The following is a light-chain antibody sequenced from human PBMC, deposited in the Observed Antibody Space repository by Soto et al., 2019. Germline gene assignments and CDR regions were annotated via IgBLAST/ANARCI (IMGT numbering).Light chain of an antibody. Sequence: DIQMTQSPSTLSASVGDRFTSTCRASQSISSYLNWYQQKPGKAPKLLIYAASSLQSGVPSRFSGSGSGTDFTLTISSLQPEDFATYYCQQYNSYSFGQGTKV. CDR2: AAS. CDR3: QQYNSYS. CDR1: QSISSY. J-gene: IGKJ1*01. V-gene: IGKV1-39*01.